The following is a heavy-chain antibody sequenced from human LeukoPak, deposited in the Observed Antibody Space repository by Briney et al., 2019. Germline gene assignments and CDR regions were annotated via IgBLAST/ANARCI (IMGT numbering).Heavy chain of an antibody. CDR3: ARGSDCSGGSCYSYWYFDL. V-gene: IGHV3-74*01. D-gene: IGHD2-15*01. CDR2: INSDGSST. J-gene: IGHJ2*01. CDR1: AFTFSSYW. Sequence: GGSLRLSCAASAFTFSSYWMHWVRQAPGKGLVWVSRINSDGSSTSYADSVKGRLTISRDDAKNTLYLQMNSLRAEDTAMYYCARGSDCSGGSCYSYWYFDLWGRGTLVTVSS.